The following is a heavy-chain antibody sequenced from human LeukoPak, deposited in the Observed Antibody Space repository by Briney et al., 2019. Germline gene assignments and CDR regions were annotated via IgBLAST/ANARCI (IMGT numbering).Heavy chain of an antibody. V-gene: IGHV4-34*01. CDR3: ARYYGSGSYDLPYYYYGMDV. CDR1: GGSFSGYY. J-gene: IGHJ6*02. D-gene: IGHD3-10*01. Sequence: SETLSLTCAVYGGSFSGYYWSWIRQPPGKGLEWIGEINHSGSINYNPSLKSRVTISVDTSKNQFSLKLSSVTAADTAVYYCARYYGSGSYDLPYYYYGMDVWGQGTTVTVSS. CDR2: INHSGSI.